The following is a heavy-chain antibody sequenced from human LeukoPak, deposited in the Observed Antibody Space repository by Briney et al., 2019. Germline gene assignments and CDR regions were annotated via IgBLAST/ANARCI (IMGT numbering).Heavy chain of an antibody. CDR2: INHSGST. CDR3: ARERCSSTSCYLSGGMDV. J-gene: IGHJ6*02. Sequence: SETLSLTCAVYGGSFSGYYWSWLRQPPGKGLEWIGEINHSGSTNYNPSLKSRVTISVDTSKNQFSLKLSSVTAADTAVYYCARERCSSTSCYLSGGMDVWGQGTTVTVSS. V-gene: IGHV4-34*01. CDR1: GGSFSGYY. D-gene: IGHD2-2*01.